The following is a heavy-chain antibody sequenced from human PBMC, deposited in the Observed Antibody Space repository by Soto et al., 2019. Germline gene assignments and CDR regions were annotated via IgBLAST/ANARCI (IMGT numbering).Heavy chain of an antibody. CDR1: GYTFSSYG. CDR3: ARLEHNFGPHDY. V-gene: IGHV1-18*01. J-gene: IGHJ4*02. D-gene: IGHD1-1*01. Sequence: QVPLAQSGAEVKKPGASVTVSCKASGYTFSSYGISWVRQAPGQGLEWVGWISVHNGYTKYATELQGRVTMTTDTSTSTAYMELRSLRSDDSAVYFCARLEHNFGPHDYWGQGTLVNVTS. CDR2: ISVHNGYT.